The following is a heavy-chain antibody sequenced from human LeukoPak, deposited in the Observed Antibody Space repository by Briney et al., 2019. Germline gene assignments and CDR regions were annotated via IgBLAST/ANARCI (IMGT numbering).Heavy chain of an antibody. J-gene: IGHJ4*02. CDR3: ARDRGYGDYADYFDY. Sequence: PSETLSLTCAVYGGSFSGYYWSWIRQHPGKGLEWIGYIYYSGSTYYNPSLKSRVTISVDTSKNQFSLKLSSVTAADTAVYYCARDRGYGDYADYFDYWGQGTLVTVSS. D-gene: IGHD4-17*01. CDR1: GGSFSGYY. CDR2: IYYSGST. V-gene: IGHV4-31*11.